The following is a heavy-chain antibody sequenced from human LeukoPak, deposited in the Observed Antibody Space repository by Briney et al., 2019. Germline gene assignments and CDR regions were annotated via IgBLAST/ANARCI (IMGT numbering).Heavy chain of an antibody. J-gene: IGHJ4*02. D-gene: IGHD1-26*01. CDR1: GYTFTDYY. Sequence: ASVKVSCKASGYTFTDYYMHWVRQAPGQGLEWMGWINPNSGGTNYAQKSQGRVTMTTDTSISTAYMEVSRLRSDDTAVYYCARDPGMYSGSYYYFDYWGQGTLVTVSS. CDR2: INPNSGGT. CDR3: ARDPGMYSGSYYYFDY. V-gene: IGHV1-2*02.